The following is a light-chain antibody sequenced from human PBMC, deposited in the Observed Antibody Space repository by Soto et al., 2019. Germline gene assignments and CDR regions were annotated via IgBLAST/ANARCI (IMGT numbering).Light chain of an antibody. CDR1: SSDVGGYNY. CDR2: EVS. V-gene: IGLV2-14*01. J-gene: IGLJ1*01. CDR3: SSYTSSSTYV. Sequence: QSVLTKPASVSGSPGQSIPISCTGTSSDVGGYNYVSWYQQHPGKAPKHMIYEVSNRPSGVSNRFSGSKSGNTASLTISWLQAEDEADYYCSSYTSSSTYVFGTGTKLTVL.